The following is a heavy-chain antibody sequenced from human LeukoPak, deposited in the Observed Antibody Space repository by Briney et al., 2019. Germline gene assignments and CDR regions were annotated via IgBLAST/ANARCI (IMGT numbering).Heavy chain of an antibody. Sequence: GALRLSCAASGFTFSGYWMHWVRQAPGKGLVWVSRISSDGSSTSYADSVKGRFTISRDNAENTVYLQMNSLRAEDTAVYYCARHGGATFDYWGQGTLVTVSS. CDR3: ARHGGATFDY. D-gene: IGHD2-15*01. CDR2: ISSDGSST. V-gene: IGHV3-74*01. CDR1: GFTFSGYW. J-gene: IGHJ4*02.